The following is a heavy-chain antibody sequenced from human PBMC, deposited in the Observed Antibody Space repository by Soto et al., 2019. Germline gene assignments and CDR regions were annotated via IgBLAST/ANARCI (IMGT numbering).Heavy chain of an antibody. Sequence: QVKLQEPGPGLLKPSQTLSLTCPVSVGSISMGGYYWSWIRQHPGKGLEWIGYIYYSGSTYYNPSLKSRVTISVDTSKNQFSLKLSSVTAADTAVYYCARRYGGNFDYWGQGTLVTVSS. CDR1: VGSISMGGYY. D-gene: IGHD2-15*01. J-gene: IGHJ4*02. V-gene: IGHV4-31*03. CDR2: IYYSGST. CDR3: ARRYGGNFDY.